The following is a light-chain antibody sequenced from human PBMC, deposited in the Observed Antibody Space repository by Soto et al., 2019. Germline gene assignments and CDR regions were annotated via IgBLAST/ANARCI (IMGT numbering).Light chain of an antibody. J-gene: IGLJ1*01. CDR1: NSDVGGYNY. V-gene: IGLV2-14*03. Sequence: SALTPPAPVSGSPGQSITISCPGTNSDVGGYNYVSWYQHHPGKAPKLIIYDVTNRPSGVSNPFSGSKSGNTASLTISGLQPEDEADYYCSSYTTSNTRQIVFGTGPRSPS. CDR3: SSYTTSNTRQIV. CDR2: DVT.